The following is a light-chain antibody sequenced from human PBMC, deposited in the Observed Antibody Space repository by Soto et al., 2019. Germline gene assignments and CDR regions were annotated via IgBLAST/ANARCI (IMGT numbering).Light chain of an antibody. CDR1: SSNIGDNP. CDR2: IND. Sequence: VLTQPPSASGTPGQRITISCSGSSSNIGDNPVNWYQQLPGAAPKLLIYINDQRPSGVPDRFSGSKSGTSASLAISGLQHEDEADYYCAAWDDSLNALFGTGTKVTV. J-gene: IGLJ1*01. CDR3: AAWDDSLNAL. V-gene: IGLV1-44*01.